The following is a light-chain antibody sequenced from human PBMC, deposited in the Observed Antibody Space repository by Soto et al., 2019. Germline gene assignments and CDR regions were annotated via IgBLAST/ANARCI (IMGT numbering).Light chain of an antibody. Sequence: ESIFTQSPDTLSLSPGERATLCCRASQTVSSNYLAWCQQRPGQAPRLLIYGASTRAAGIPDRFSGSGSGTDFTLTITRLEPEDSAVYFCQQYTGPPTTFGQGTRLEI. CDR3: QQYTGPPTT. CDR2: GAS. CDR1: QTVSSNY. J-gene: IGKJ5*01. V-gene: IGKV3-20*01.